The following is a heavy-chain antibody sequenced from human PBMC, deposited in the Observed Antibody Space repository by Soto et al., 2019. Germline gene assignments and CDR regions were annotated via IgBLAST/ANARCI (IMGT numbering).Heavy chain of an antibody. D-gene: IGHD3-22*01. V-gene: IGHV3-49*03. CDR3: TRDIRAYDSSGYLRFFDY. Sequence: PGGSLRLSCTASGFTFGDYAMSWFRQAPGKGLEWVGFIRSKAYGGTTEYAASVKGRFTVSRDDSKSIAYLQMNSLKTEDTAVYYCTRDIRAYDSSGYLRFFDYWGQGTLVTVSS. J-gene: IGHJ4*02. CDR1: GFTFGDYA. CDR2: IRSKAYGGTT.